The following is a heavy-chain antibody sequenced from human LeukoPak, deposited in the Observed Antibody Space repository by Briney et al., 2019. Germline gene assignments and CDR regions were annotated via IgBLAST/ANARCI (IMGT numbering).Heavy chain of an antibody. J-gene: IGHJ3*02. CDR1: RLTLNIYW. CDR2: KKEDGNEK. CDR3: ARVSGIWNAFDI. V-gene: IGHV3-7*05. D-gene: IGHD3-10*01. Sequence: PGGSLRLSRAASRLTLNIYWMSWVRHALGKGLEWMDNKKEDGNEKYYEDSVEGRFTISRDNAQKSLFLQMNSLRAEDTAVFYCARVSGIWNAFDIWGEGTMVTVSS.